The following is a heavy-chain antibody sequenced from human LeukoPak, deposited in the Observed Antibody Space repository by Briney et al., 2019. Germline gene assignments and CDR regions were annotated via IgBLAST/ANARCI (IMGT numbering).Heavy chain of an antibody. Sequence: SETLSLTCTVSGGSISSYYWSWVRQSSGKGLEWIANIYDEGNTKKNPSLKSRVTISRDMSKNQVSLKLTSVTAADTAIYYCARHIGAWAFDIWGQGTMVTVSP. V-gene: IGHV4-59*08. CDR1: GGSISSYY. J-gene: IGHJ3*02. CDR2: IYDEGNT. CDR3: ARHIGAWAFDI.